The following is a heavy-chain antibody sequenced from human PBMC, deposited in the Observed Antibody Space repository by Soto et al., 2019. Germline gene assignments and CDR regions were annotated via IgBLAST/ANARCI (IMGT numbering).Heavy chain of an antibody. D-gene: IGHD3-22*01. CDR1: GFTFSSYG. CDR2: IWYDGSNK. Sequence: GGSLRLSCAASGFTFSSYGVHWVRQAPGKGLEWVAVIWYDGSNKYYADSVKGRFTISRDNSKNTLYLQMNSLRAEDTAVYYCARDQGMSSGYYYFDYWGQGTLVTVSS. J-gene: IGHJ4*02. V-gene: IGHV3-33*01. CDR3: ARDQGMSSGYYYFDY.